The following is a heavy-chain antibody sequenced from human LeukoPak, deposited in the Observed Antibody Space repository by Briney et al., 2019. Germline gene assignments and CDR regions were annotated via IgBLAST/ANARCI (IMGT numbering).Heavy chain of an antibody. Sequence: GASVKVSCKASGYTFTDYYIHWVRQAPGQGLEWMGWINPNSGDTNYEQMSQGRVTMTRDTSIRTAYMEVRRLTSDDTAVYYCASDRGLAAAGYSWGQGTLVIVSS. CDR3: ASDRGLAAAGYS. V-gene: IGHV1-2*02. CDR1: GYTFTDYY. J-gene: IGHJ4*02. D-gene: IGHD6-13*01. CDR2: INPNSGDT.